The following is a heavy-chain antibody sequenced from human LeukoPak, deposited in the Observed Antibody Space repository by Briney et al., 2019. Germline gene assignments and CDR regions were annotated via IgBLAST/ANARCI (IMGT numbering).Heavy chain of an antibody. V-gene: IGHV3-30*18. Sequence: GGSLRLSCAASGFTFSSYGMHWVRQAPGKGLEWVAVISYDGSNKYYADSVKGRFTISRDNSKNTLYLQMNSLRAEDTAVYYCAKDTSDSSENYFDYWGQGTLVTVSS. CDR1: GFTFSSYG. CDR3: AKDTSDSSENYFDY. D-gene: IGHD3-22*01. J-gene: IGHJ4*02. CDR2: ISYDGSNK.